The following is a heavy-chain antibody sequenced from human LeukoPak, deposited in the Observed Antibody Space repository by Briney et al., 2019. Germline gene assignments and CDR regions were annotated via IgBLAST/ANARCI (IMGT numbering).Heavy chain of an antibody. J-gene: IGHJ4*02. V-gene: IGHV3-11*04. CDR3: AKEAVGGHQLDY. D-gene: IGHD6-19*01. CDR1: GFGFSDSY. CDR2: ISGSGSDI. Sequence: GGSLRLSCVVSGFGFSDSYMTWIRQTPGKGLEWLAYISGSGSDIYCADSVKGRFTISRDTSKNTLFLEMDSLRAEDTALYFCAKEAVGGHQLDYWGQGTLVTVSS.